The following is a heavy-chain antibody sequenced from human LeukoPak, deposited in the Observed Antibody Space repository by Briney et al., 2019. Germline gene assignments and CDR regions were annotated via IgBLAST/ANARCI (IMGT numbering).Heavy chain of an antibody. CDR1: GFAFSSYS. Sequence: HSGGSLRLSCAASGFAFSSYSMTWVRQAPGKGLEWVSYISSSSSTIYYADSVKGRFTISRDNAKNSLYLQMNSLRAEDTAVYYCARDPFGSGSYYKKRDYYYYGMDVWGQGTTVTVSS. CDR3: ARDPFGSGSYYKKRDYYYYGMDV. V-gene: IGHV3-48*01. CDR2: ISSSSSTI. J-gene: IGHJ6*02. D-gene: IGHD3-10*01.